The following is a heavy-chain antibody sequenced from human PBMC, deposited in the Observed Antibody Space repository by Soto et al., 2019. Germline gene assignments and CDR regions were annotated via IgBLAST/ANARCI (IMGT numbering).Heavy chain of an antibody. J-gene: IGHJ4*02. V-gene: IGHV1-18*04. D-gene: IGHD1-26*01. CDR1: GYSFRSYG. CDR2: ISAYNGNT. Sequence: GPEVKKPGASVKVSCEASGYSFRSYGISWVRQAPGQGLEWMGWISAYNGNTKYAQKVQDRVTMTTDTSTRTAYLELRSLRSDDTAVYYCARDPGTYSGSYRYWGQGTLVTVSS. CDR3: ARDPGTYSGSYRY.